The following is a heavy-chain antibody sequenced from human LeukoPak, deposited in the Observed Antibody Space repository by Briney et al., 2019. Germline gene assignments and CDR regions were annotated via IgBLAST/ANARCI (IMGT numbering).Heavy chain of an antibody. J-gene: IGHJ4*02. V-gene: IGHV4-59*08. D-gene: IGHD3-22*01. CDR1: GGSISSFY. CDR3: ASYYYDSSGYYDY. CDR2: IYYTGST. Sequence: SETLSLTCTVSGGSISSFYWSWIRQPPGKGLEWIGYIYYTGSTNYNPSLKSRVTISVDTSKNQFSLKLSSVTAADTAVYYCASYYYDSSGYYDYWGQGTLVTVSS.